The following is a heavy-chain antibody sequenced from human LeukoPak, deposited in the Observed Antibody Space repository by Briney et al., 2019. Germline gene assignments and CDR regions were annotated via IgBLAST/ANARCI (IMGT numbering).Heavy chain of an antibody. V-gene: IGHV4-59*08. CDR2: IYYSGST. CDR3: ARRTYYYDSSGYYYYYMDI. CDR1: GGSISSYY. D-gene: IGHD3-22*01. J-gene: IGHJ6*03. Sequence: PSETLSLTCTVSGGSISSYYLSWIRQPPGKGLEWIGYIYYSGSTNYNPPLKSRVTISVDTSKNQFSLKLSSVTAADTAVYFCARRTYYYDSSGYYYYYMDIWGKGTTVTVSS.